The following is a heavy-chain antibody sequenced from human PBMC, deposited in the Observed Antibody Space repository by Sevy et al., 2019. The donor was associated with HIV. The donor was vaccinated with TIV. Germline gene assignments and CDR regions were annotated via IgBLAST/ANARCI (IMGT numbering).Heavy chain of an antibody. CDR3: ARLTTMPTSDLYGMDV. Sequence: ASVKVSCKASGYTFTDYYIHWVRQAPGQGLERTAWINPNDGVTNYAQRFQGGVTVTRDTSISTAYMELRRLRSDDTAIYYCARLTTMPTSDLYGMDVWGQGTTVTVSS. D-gene: IGHD1-1*01. CDR2: INPNDGVT. CDR1: GYTFTDYY. J-gene: IGHJ6*02. V-gene: IGHV1-2*02.